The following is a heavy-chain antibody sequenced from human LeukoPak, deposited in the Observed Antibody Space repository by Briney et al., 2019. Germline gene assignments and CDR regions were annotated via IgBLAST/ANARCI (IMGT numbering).Heavy chain of an antibody. CDR3: TRENRPFCPFAY. CDR2: ISHSGTT. CDR1: GGSIDITNY. Sequence: SGTLSLTCAVSGGSIDITNYWSWVRQAPGKGLEWIGEISHSGTTNYGPSLRSRVAMSLDRANNQFSLNLTSVTDADTAVYYCTRENRPFCPFAYWGQGVLVTVSS. J-gene: IGHJ4*02. D-gene: IGHD2/OR15-2a*01. V-gene: IGHV4-4*02.